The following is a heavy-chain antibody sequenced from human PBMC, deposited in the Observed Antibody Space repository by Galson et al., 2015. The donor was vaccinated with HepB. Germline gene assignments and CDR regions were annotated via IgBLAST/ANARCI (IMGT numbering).Heavy chain of an antibody. CDR1: GFSLSTSGMF. CDR2: IDWDDDK. Sequence: PALVKPTQTLTLTCTFSGFSLSTSGMFVSWIRQPPGKALEWLARIDWDDDKYYSTSLKTRLTISKDTSKNQVVLTMTNMDPVDTATYYCARMRGLGQWLDRTDDAFDIWGQGTMVTVSS. V-gene: IGHV2-70*11. CDR3: ARMRGLGQWLDRTDDAFDI. J-gene: IGHJ3*02. D-gene: IGHD6-19*01.